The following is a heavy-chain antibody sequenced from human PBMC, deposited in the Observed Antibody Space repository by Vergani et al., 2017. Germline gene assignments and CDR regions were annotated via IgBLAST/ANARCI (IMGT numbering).Heavy chain of an antibody. J-gene: IGHJ6*03. Sequence: QVQLVQSGAEVKKPGASVKVSCKASGYTFTGYYMPWVRQAPGQGLEWMGWINPNSGGTNYAQKFQGWITLTRDTSISSAYMELSKLRSDDTAVYYWARGGIAVAAPYYYMDVWGKGTTVTVSS. CDR2: INPNSGGT. CDR3: ARGGIAVAAPYYYMDV. V-gene: IGHV1-2*04. D-gene: IGHD6-19*01. CDR1: GYTFTGYY.